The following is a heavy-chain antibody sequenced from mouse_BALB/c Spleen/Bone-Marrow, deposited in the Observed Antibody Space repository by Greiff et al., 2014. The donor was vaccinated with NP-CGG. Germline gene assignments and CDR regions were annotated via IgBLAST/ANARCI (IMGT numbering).Heavy chain of an antibody. Sequence: VKLVESGPGLVQPSQSLSITCTVSGFPLTSYGVHWVRQSPGKGLEWLGVIWSGGSTDYNAAFISRLSISKDNSKSQVFFKMNSLQVNDTAIYYCARNQGNYVSWFAYWGQGTLVTVSA. CDR2: IWSGGST. CDR1: GFPLTSYG. V-gene: IGHV2-2*02. D-gene: IGHD2-1*01. CDR3: ARNQGNYVSWFAY. J-gene: IGHJ3*01.